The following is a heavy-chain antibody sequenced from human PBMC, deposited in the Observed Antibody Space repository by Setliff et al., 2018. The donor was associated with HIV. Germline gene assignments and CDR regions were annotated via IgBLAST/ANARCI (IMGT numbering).Heavy chain of an antibody. D-gene: IGHD6-13*01. J-gene: IGHJ2*01. CDR1: GGSISSYY. Sequence: PSETLSLTCTVSGGSISSYYWSWIRQPPGKGLEWIGYIYYSGSTNYNPSLKSRVTISVDTSKNQFSLKLTSVTAADTAIYYCVRESSSSSRITDWFFDLWGRGTPVTVSS. CDR3: VRESSSSSRITDWFFDL. V-gene: IGHV4-59*12. CDR2: IYYSGST.